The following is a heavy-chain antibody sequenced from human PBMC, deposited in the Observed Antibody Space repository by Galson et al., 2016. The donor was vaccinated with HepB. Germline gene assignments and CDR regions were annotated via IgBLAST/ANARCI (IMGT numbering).Heavy chain of an antibody. CDR1: GYTFTTYD. V-gene: IGHV1-8*01. CDR3: ARMRYFGSKTSVNWFDP. Sequence: SVKVSCKASGYTFTTYDINWVRQAAGQGLEWMGWMNPNSGNTGFAQKFQGRVTMTRNTSVNTAYMELSGLRSEDTAVYYCARMRYFGSKTSVNWFDPWGQGTQVIVSS. D-gene: IGHD3-9*01. J-gene: IGHJ5*02. CDR2: MNPNSGNT.